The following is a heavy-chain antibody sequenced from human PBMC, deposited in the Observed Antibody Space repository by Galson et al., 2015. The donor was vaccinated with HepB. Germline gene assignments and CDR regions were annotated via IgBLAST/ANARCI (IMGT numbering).Heavy chain of an antibody. V-gene: IGHV7-4-1*02. CDR3: ARGVDDILTGYSQPEY. D-gene: IGHD3-9*01. Sequence: SVKVSCKASGYTFTSYAMNWVRQAPGQGLEWMGWINTNTGNPTYAQGFTGRFVFSLDTSVSTAYLQISSLKAEDTAVYYCARGVDDILTGYSQPEYWGQGTLVTVSS. CDR1: GYTFTSYA. CDR2: INTNTGNP. J-gene: IGHJ4*02.